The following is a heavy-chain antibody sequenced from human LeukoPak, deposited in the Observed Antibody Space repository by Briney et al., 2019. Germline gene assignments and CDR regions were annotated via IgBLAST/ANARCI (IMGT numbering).Heavy chain of an antibody. CDR2: IYYSGST. Sequence: PSETLSLTCTVSGGSINRYYWSWIRQPPGKELEFLGYIYYSGSTDYNPSLKSRVTISLDTSKNQFSLKLSSVTAADTAVYYCARGGGATEHADAFDIWGQGTMVTVSS. CDR1: GGSINRYY. J-gene: IGHJ3*02. D-gene: IGHD1-26*01. V-gene: IGHV4-59*01. CDR3: ARGGGATEHADAFDI.